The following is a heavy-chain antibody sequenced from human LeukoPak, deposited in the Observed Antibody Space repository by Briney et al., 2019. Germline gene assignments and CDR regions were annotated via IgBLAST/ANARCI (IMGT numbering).Heavy chain of an antibody. V-gene: IGHV3-21*01. CDR1: GFTFSSYS. CDR3: ARVNLVVVPAANYYYMDV. CDR2: ISSSSSYI. Sequence: GGSLRLSCAASGFTFSSYSMNWVRQAPGKGLEWVSSISSSSSYIYYADSVKGRFTISRDNAKNSLYLQMNSLRAEDTAVYYCARVNLVVVPAANYYYMDVWGKGTTVTVSS. J-gene: IGHJ6*03. D-gene: IGHD2-2*01.